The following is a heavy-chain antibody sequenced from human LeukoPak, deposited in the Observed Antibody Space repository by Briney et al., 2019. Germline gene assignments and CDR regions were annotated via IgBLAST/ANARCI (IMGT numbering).Heavy chain of an antibody. D-gene: IGHD6-19*01. Sequence: GGSLRLSCAASGFIFNNYAMSWVRQAPGKGLEWVSVISGSGGSTYDADSVKGRFTISRDNSKNTLYLQMNSLRVEDTAVYYCAKAKAVAAPFDPWGQGTLVTVSP. J-gene: IGHJ5*02. CDR1: GFIFNNYA. V-gene: IGHV3-23*01. CDR2: ISGSGGST. CDR3: AKAKAVAAPFDP.